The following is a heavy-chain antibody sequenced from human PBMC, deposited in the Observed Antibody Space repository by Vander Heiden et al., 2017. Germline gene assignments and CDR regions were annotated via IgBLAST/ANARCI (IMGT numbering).Heavy chain of an antibody. V-gene: IGHV1-46*03. D-gene: IGHD3-9*01. CDR3: ASGDILTGYSLY. Sequence: QVQLVQSGAEVKKPGASVKVSCKASGYTFTNYYMHWVRQAAGQGLEWMGIINPSGGSTIYAQKFQGRVTMTRDTSTSTVYMELSSLRSEDTAVYYCASGDILTGYSLYWGQGTLVTVSS. CDR1: GYTFTNYY. J-gene: IGHJ4*02. CDR2: INPSGGST.